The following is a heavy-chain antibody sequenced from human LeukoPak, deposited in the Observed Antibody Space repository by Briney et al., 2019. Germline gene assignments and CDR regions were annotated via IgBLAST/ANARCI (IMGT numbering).Heavy chain of an antibody. J-gene: IGHJ4*02. CDR2: IYHSGST. V-gene: IGHV4-38-2*01. CDR3: ARGAVKIRGGWYFDY. Sequence: PETLSLTCAVSGYSISSGYYWGWIRQPPGKGLEWIGSIYHSGSTYYNPSLKSRVTISVDTSKNQFSLKLSSVTAADTAVYYCARGAVKIRGGWYFDYWGQGTLVTVSS. CDR1: GYSISSGYY. D-gene: IGHD4-17*01.